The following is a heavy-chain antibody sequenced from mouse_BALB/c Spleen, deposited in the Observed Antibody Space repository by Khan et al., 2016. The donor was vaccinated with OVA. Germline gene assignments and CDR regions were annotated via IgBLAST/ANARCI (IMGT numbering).Heavy chain of an antibody. CDR3: ARGNYYGSNSWFAY. Sequence: VQLQQSGPELVKPGASMKISCKASGYSFTDYTMNWVKQSHGKNLEWIGLINPYNGFTTYNQKFKGKATLTVDKSSSTVSMALLSLTSEDSAVYYCARGNYYGSNSWFAYWGQGTLVTVSA. CDR1: GYSFTDYT. J-gene: IGHJ3*01. V-gene: IGHV1-18*01. CDR2: INPYNGFT. D-gene: IGHD1-1*01.